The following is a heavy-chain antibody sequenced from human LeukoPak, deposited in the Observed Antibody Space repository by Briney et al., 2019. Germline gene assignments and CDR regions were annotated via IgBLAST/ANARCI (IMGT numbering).Heavy chain of an antibody. CDR1: GFTFSSYA. CDR3: ARGTGTTTEYFDY. V-gene: IGHV3-30-3*01. Sequence: PGRSLRLSCAASGFTFSSYAMHWVRQAPGKGLEWVAVISYDGSNKYYADSVKGRFTISRDNSKNTLYLQMNSLRAEDTAVYYCARGTGTTTEYFDYWGQGTLSPSPQ. CDR2: ISYDGSNK. J-gene: IGHJ4*02. D-gene: IGHD1-7*01.